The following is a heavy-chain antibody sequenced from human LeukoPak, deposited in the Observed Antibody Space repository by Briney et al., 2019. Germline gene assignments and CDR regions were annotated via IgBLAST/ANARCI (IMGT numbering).Heavy chain of an antibody. CDR3: ARDYYGSGSYLASHFDC. J-gene: IGHJ4*02. CDR2: ISSSSSYI. V-gene: IGHV3-21*01. D-gene: IGHD3-10*01. CDR1: GFTFSSYS. Sequence: PGGSLRLSCAASGFTFSSYSMNWVRQAPGKGLEWVSSISSSSSYIYYADSVKGRFTISRDNAKNSLYLQMNSLRAEDTAVYYCARDYYGSGSYLASHFDCWGQGTLVTVSS.